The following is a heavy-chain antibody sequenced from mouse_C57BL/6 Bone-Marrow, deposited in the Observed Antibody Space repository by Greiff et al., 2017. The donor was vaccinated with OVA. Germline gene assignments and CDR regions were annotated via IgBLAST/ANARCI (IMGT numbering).Heavy chain of an antibody. Sequence: QVQLQQPGAELVKPGASVKLSCKASGYTFTSYWMQWVKQRPGQGLEWIGEIDPSDSYTNYNQKFKGKATLTVDTSSSTAYMQLSSLTSEDSAVYYCARQLRSAWFADWGQGTLVTVSA. V-gene: IGHV1-50*01. D-gene: IGHD3-2*02. J-gene: IGHJ3*01. CDR2: IDPSDSYT. CDR1: GYTFTSYW. CDR3: ARQLRSAWFAD.